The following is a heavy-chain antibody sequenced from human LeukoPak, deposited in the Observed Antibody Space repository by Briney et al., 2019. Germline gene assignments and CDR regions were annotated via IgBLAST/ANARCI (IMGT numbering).Heavy chain of an antibody. V-gene: IGHV3-21*01. CDR1: GFTFSSYS. CDR3: ARGMFGELLYDY. CDR2: ISSSSSYI. Sequence: GGSLRLSCAASGFTFSSYSMNWVRQAPGKGLEWVSSISSSSSYIYYADSVKGRFTISRDNAKNSLYLQMNSLRAEDMAVYYCARGMFGELLYDYWGQGTLVTVSS. J-gene: IGHJ4*02. D-gene: IGHD3-10*02.